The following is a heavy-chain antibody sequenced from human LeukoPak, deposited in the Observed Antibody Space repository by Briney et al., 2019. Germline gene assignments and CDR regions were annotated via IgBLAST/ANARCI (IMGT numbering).Heavy chain of an antibody. J-gene: IGHJ6*02. Sequence: SQTLSLTCAISGDSVSSNNAAWNWIRQSPSRGLEWLGRTYYRSKWSSDYAVPVKRRITINPDTSKNQFSLQPRFVTPEDTAVYFCARVGYNSGYYYYGLDVWGQGTTVTVSS. D-gene: IGHD5-18*01. CDR2: TYYRSKWSS. CDR3: ARVGYNSGYYYYGLDV. V-gene: IGHV6-1*01. CDR1: GDSVSSNNAA.